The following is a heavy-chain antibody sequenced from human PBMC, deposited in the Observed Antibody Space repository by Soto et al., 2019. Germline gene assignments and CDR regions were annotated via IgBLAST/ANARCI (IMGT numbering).Heavy chain of an antibody. CDR1: GYRFTTYW. J-gene: IGHJ4*02. CDR2: IYPGDSNT. Sequence: PGESLKISCKGSGYRFTTYWIGWVRQMPGKCLEWMGLIYPGDSNTRFSPSFQGQVTISVDMSISTAYLQWSSLRVSDTAMYYCARQAYQYDTNSLGYWGQGALVTVSS. CDR3: ARQAYQYDTNSLGY. D-gene: IGHD2-8*01. V-gene: IGHV5-51*01.